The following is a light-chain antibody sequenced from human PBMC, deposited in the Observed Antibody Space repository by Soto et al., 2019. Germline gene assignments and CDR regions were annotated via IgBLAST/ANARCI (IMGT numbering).Light chain of an antibody. CDR1: QSISSW. Sequence: DIQMTQSPSTLSASVGDRVTITCRASQSISSWLAWYQQKPGKAPKILIYKASRLESGVPSRISRSESATEFTLTISSLQPDDLSTYYCQQSNSYLFTFAPGTKLDIK. CDR3: QQSNSYLFT. J-gene: IGKJ3*01. CDR2: KAS. V-gene: IGKV1-5*03.